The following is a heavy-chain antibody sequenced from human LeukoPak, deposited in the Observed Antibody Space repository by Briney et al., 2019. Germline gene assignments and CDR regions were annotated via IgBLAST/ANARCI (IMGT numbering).Heavy chain of an antibody. J-gene: IGHJ4*02. D-gene: IGHD3/OR15-3a*01. V-gene: IGHV3-53*01. CDR1: GFTVRHNY. CDR3: ARDGLVYLDY. CDR2: VYDGDTK. Sequence: GSLRLSHAASGFTVRHNYMSWVRQAPGKGLEWVSAVYDGDTKYYADSVRGRFNISRDNSKNTLYLQINSLRGEDTAVYLCARDGLVYLDYWGRGTPVTVSS.